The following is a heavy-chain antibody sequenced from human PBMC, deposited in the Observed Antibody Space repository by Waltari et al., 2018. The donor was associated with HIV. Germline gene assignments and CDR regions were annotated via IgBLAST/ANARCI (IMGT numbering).Heavy chain of an antibody. D-gene: IGHD1-26*01. Sequence: EVQLVESGGDLLKPGGCLRLSCAASGFTLNSVWMSWVRQAPGKGLEWVGRIKTKGDGGATDYAAAVKGRFTISRDDSKSIAYLQMNSLKTEDTAIYYCTRGSGRYEYWGQGTMTTVSS. CDR1: GFTLNSVW. CDR3: TRGSGRYEY. CDR2: IKTKGDGGAT. J-gene: IGHJ4*02. V-gene: IGHV3-15*05.